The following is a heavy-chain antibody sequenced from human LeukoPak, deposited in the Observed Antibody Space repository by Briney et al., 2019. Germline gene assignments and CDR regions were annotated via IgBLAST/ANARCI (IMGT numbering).Heavy chain of an antibody. J-gene: IGHJ3*02. CDR2: INHSGST. CDR3: ARWYPSRYAFDI. CDR1: GGSFSGYY. V-gene: IGHV4-34*01. D-gene: IGHD1-14*01. Sequence: SETLSLTCAVYGGSFSGYYWSWIRQPPGKGLEWIGEINHSGSTNYNPSLKSRVTISVDKSKNQFSLKLSSVTAADTAVYYCARWYPSRYAFDIWGQGTMVTVSS.